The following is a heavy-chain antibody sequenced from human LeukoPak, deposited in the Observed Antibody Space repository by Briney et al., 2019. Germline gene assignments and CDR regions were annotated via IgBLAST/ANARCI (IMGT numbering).Heavy chain of an antibody. V-gene: IGHV3-48*01. Sequence: GGSLRLSCAASGFTFSSYSMNWVRQAPGKGLEWVSYINSSSSTIYYAESVKGRFTNSRENAKNSLCLQMNSLRAEDRAVYYCVGEELDTHLFDYWGQGTLVTVSS. CDR2: INSSSSTI. CDR3: VGEELDTHLFDY. J-gene: IGHJ4*02. CDR1: GFTFSSYS. D-gene: IGHD1-1*01.